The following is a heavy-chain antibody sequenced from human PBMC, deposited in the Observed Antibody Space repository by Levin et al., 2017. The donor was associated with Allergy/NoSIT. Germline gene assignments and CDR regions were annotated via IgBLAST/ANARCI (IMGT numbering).Heavy chain of an antibody. D-gene: IGHD6-25*01. Sequence: NASETLSLTCTVSGGSISIFYWSWIRQPPGKGLEWIGYIHSSGRTNYNPSLKSRVTTSVDTSKNQFSLKLNSVTSADTAVYFCARDTGGFAFDIWGQGSLVTVSS. CDR1: GGSISIFY. J-gene: IGHJ3*02. CDR3: ARDTGGFAFDI. CDR2: IHSSGRT. V-gene: IGHV4-59*01.